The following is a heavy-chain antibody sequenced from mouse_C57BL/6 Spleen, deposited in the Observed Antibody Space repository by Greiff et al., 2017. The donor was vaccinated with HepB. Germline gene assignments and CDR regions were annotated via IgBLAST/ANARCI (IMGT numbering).Heavy chain of an antibody. Sequence: QVQLQQPGAELVKPGASVKLSCKASGYTFTSYWMHWVKQRPGQGLEWIGMIHPNSGSTNYNEKFKSKATLTVDKSSSTAYMQLSSLTSEDSAVYYCARSRGLTAAFDGWGQGTTLTVSS. V-gene: IGHV1-64*01. CDR3: ARSRGLTAAFDG. J-gene: IGHJ2*01. D-gene: IGHD3-2*01. CDR2: IHPNSGST. CDR1: GYTFTSYW.